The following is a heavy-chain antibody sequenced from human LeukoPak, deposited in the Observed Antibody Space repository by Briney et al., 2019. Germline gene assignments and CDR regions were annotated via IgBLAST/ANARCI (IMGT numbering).Heavy chain of an antibody. CDR1: GFTLNSYW. V-gene: IGHV3-74*01. D-gene: IGHD3-10*01. CDR3: VRASSGPSFDL. Sequence: GGSQRLSCVASGFTLNSYWMQWVRQVPGKGLVWVSRINPDGSTTTYADSVKGRFTISRDNAKNTLYLQMDSLRAEDTAVYYCVRASSGPSFDLWGQGTVVTVSS. J-gene: IGHJ3*01. CDR2: INPDGSTT.